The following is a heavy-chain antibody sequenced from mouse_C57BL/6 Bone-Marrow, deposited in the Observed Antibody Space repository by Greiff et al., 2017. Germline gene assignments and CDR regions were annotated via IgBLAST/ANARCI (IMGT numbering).Heavy chain of an antibody. CDR2: IDPSDSYT. D-gene: IGHD1-1*01. CDR3: AYDDYCRSYPDF. V-gene: IGHV1-50*01. J-gene: IGHJ2*01. CDR1: GYTFTSYW. Sequence: QVQLQQPGAELVKPGASVKLSCKASGYTFTSYWMQWVKQRPGQGLEWIGEIDPSDSYTSSNQKFKGKATLTVEKSSSQAYMEISHLTSEDSAVSYCAYDDYCRSYPDFWGPGTTLTVSS.